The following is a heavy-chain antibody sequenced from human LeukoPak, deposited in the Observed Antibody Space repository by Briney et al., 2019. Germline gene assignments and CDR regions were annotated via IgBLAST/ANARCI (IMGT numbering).Heavy chain of an antibody. CDR2: IYYSGST. Sequence: SETLSLTCTVSGGSISSYYWSWIRQPPGKGLEWIGHIYYSGSTNYNPSLKSRVTISVDTSKNQFSLKLSSVTAADTAVYYCARGRITIFGVVSHYYYYYMDVWGKGTTVTVSS. V-gene: IGHV4-59*08. D-gene: IGHD3-3*01. J-gene: IGHJ6*03. CDR1: GGSISSYY. CDR3: ARGRITIFGVVSHYYYYYMDV.